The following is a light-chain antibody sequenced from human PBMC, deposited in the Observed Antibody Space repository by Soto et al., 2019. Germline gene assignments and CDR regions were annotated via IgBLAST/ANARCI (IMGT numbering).Light chain of an antibody. CDR1: QNIDDY. CDR2: DAS. J-gene: IGKJ1*01. CDR3: QQYNSYSEA. V-gene: IGKV1-5*01. Sequence: GDRVTITCRASQNIDDYLAWYQQKPGKAPKLLIYDASNLQSGVPSRFSGSGSGTEFTLIISSLQPDDFATYYCQQYNSYSEAFGHGTKVDIK.